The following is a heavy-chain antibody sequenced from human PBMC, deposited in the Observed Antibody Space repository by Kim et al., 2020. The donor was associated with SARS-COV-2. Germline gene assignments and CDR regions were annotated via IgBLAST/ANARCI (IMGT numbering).Heavy chain of an antibody. V-gene: IGHV1-69*13. Sequence: SVKVSCKASGGTFSSYAISWVRQAPGQGLEWMGGIIPIFGTANYAQKFQGRVTITADESTSTAYMELSSLRSEDTAVYYCATTENDYDDYGAYYYYGMDVWGQGTTVTVS. J-gene: IGHJ6*02. CDR1: GGTFSSYA. CDR3: ATTENDYDDYGAYYYYGMDV. CDR2: IIPIFGTA. D-gene: IGHD4-17*01.